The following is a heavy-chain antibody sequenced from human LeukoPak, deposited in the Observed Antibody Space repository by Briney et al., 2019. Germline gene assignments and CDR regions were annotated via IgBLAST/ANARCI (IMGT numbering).Heavy chain of an antibody. CDR3: ATQEGYDSGWYYFDY. CDR2: ISGSGGNT. V-gene: IGHV3-23*01. J-gene: IGHJ4*02. Sequence: GGSLRLSYAASGVTLSGYAMSWARQAPGKGLEWVSAISGSGGNTYYADSVKGRFTISRDNSKNTLYLQMDSLRAEDTAVYYCATQEGYDSGWYYFDYWGQGTLVTVSS. D-gene: IGHD6-19*01. CDR1: GVTLSGYA.